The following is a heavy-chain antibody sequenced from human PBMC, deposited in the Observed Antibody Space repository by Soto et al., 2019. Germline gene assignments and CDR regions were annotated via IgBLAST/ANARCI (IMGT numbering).Heavy chain of an antibody. Sequence: GASGKVCCKASGYTFTSYGISWVRQAPGQGLEWMGWISAYNGNTNYAQKLQGRVTMTTDTSTSTAYMELRSLRSDDTAVYYCARDTDTDYYYYGMDVWGQGTTVTVS. CDR3: ARDTDTDYYYYGMDV. J-gene: IGHJ6*02. V-gene: IGHV1-18*04. CDR1: GYTFTSYG. CDR2: ISAYNGNT. D-gene: IGHD5-18*01.